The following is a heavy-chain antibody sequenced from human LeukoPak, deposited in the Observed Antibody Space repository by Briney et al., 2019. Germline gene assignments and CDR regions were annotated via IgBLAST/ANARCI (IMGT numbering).Heavy chain of an antibody. CDR3: ARPPVHNHIVVVIAVPI. Sequence: PSETLSLTCTVSGGSISSYYWSWIRQPPGKGLEWIGYIYDSGSTNYNPSLKSRVTISVDTSKNQFSLKLSSVTAADTAVYYCARPPVHNHIVVVIAVPIWGQGTMVTVSS. D-gene: IGHD2-21*01. J-gene: IGHJ3*02. V-gene: IGHV4-59*08. CDR1: GGSISSYY. CDR2: IYDSGST.